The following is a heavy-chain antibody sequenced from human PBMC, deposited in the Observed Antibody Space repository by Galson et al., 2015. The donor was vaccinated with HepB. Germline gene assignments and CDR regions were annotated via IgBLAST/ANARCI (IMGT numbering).Heavy chain of an antibody. D-gene: IGHD3-16*01. CDR3: VKDLYGFTGMDV. V-gene: IGHV3-64D*06. J-gene: IGHJ6*02. CDR2: VSDSGNNI. Sequence: SLRLSCAGSGFTFSSCGMHWVRQAPGKGLEYLSSVSDSGNNIYYADSAQGRIIISRDNSKNTLYLQMSSLKVVDTAFYYCVKDLYGFTGMDVWGQGTTVTVSS. CDR1: GFTFSSCG.